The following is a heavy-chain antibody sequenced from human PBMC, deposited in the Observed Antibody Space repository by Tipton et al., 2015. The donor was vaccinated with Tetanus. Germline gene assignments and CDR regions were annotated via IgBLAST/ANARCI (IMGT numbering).Heavy chain of an antibody. CDR1: GFSLSTSVVG. D-gene: IGHD6-19*01. V-gene: IGHV2-5*02. CDR2: IYGDDER. CDR3: VQAGLDSARWFDQ. J-gene: IGHJ5*02. Sequence: LVKPTQTLTLTCSFSGFSLSTSVVGVGWLRQPPGKALEWLALIYGDDERRYRPSLKTRLTITKDTSKNQVVLTMTNMDPVDTATYYCVQAGLDSARWFDQWGQGTLVTVSS.